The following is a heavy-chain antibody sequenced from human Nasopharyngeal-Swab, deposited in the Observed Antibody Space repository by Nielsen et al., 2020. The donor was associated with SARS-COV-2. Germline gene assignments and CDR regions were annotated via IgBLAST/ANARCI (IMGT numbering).Heavy chain of an antibody. CDR3: ARDAIVVVPAAIQY. CDR2: ISSSSSTK. Sequence: WIRQPPGKGLDWVSYISSSSSTKYYADSVKGRFTISRDNAKNSLYLQMNSLRDEDTAVYYCARDAIVVVPAAIQYWGQGTLVTVSS. J-gene: IGHJ4*02. V-gene: IGHV3-11*04. D-gene: IGHD2-2*02.